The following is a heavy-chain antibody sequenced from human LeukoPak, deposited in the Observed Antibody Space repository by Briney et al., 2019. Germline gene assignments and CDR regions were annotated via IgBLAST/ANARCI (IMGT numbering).Heavy chain of an antibody. CDR1: GATFSSYA. V-gene: IGHV1-69*13. Sequence: ASVKVSCKASGATFSSYAISWVRQAPGQGLEWMGGIFPIFGTANYAQKFQGRVTITADESTSTAYMELSSLRSEDTAVYYCAREDIAARPYWYFDLWGRGTLVTVSS. J-gene: IGHJ2*01. D-gene: IGHD6-6*01. CDR3: AREDIAARPYWYFDL. CDR2: IFPIFGTA.